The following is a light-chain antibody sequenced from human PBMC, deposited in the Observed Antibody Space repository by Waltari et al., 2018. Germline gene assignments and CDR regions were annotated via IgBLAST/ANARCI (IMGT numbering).Light chain of an antibody. CDR3: QHYVRLPAT. V-gene: IGKV3-20*01. CDR2: GGT. Sequence: EIVLTQSPGTLSLSPGERATLSCRASQSFSRALAWYQQKPGQAPRLLIYGGTRATGIPDRFSGSGSGTDFSLTISRLEPEDFAVYYCQHYVRLPATFGQGTKVEIK. CDR1: QSFSRA. J-gene: IGKJ1*01.